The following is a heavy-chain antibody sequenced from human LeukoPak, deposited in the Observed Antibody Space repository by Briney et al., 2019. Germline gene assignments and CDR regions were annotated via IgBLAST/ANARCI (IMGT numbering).Heavy chain of an antibody. V-gene: IGHV4-30-4*08. CDR2: IYYTGTT. CDR3: ATDVAVAGTGAFDI. Sequence: KPSQTLSLTCTVSGGSISSGDYYWSWIRQPPGKGLEWIGYIYYTGTTYYSPSLKSRVTISVDTSKNQFSLKLSSVTAADTAAYYCATDVAVAGTGAFDIWGQGTMVTVSS. D-gene: IGHD6-19*01. CDR1: GGSISSGDYY. J-gene: IGHJ3*02.